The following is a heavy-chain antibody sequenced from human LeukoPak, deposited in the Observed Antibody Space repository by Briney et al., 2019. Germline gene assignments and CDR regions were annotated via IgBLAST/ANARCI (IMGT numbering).Heavy chain of an antibody. CDR3: AKDRRGVWDY. J-gene: IGHJ4*02. D-gene: IGHD1-14*01. Sequence: PGGSLRLSCAASGFTFSTHGMHWVRQAPGKGLEWVAFIRYDGINKYYADSVKGRFTISRDNSKNTLYLQMNSLRAEDTAVYYCAKDRRGVWDYWGQGTLVTVSS. CDR2: IRYDGINK. CDR1: GFTFSTHG. V-gene: IGHV3-30*02.